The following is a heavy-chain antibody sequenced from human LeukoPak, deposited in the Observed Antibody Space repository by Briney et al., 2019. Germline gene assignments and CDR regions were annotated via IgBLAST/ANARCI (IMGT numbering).Heavy chain of an antibody. CDR3: ARGVRWLPDDAFDI. V-gene: IGHV4-4*07. CDR2: IYTSGST. CDR1: GGSISSYY. Sequence: ASETLSLTCTVSGGSISSYYWSWIRQPAGKGLEWIGRIYTSGSTNYNPSLKSRVTMSVDTSKNQFSLKLSSVTAADTAVYYCARGVRWLPDDAFDIWGQGTLVTVSS. D-gene: IGHD5-24*01. J-gene: IGHJ3*02.